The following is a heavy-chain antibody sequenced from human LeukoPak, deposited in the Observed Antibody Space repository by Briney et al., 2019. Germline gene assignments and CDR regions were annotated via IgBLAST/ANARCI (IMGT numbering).Heavy chain of an antibody. V-gene: IGHV3-9*01. CDR2: ISWNSGSI. J-gene: IGHJ4*02. D-gene: IGHD6-13*01. Sequence: GRSLRLSCAASGFTFDDYAMHWVRQAPGKGLEWVSGISWNSGSIGYADSVKGRFTISRDNAKNSLYLQMNSLRAEDTALYYCAKSSYRSGYSSSWPILDYWGQGTLVTVSS. CDR3: AKSSYRSGYSSSWPILDY. CDR1: GFTFDDYA.